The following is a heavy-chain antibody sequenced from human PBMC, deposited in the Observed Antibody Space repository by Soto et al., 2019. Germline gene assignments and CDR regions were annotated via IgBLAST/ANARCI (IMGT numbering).Heavy chain of an antibody. D-gene: IGHD6-13*01. Sequence: GGSLRLSCAASGFTFSSYSMNGVRQAPGKGLEWVSYISSSSSTIYYADSVKGRFTISRDNAKNSLYLQMNSLRDEDTAVYYCARRPRVAAAAMNWFDPWGQGTLVTVSS. CDR3: ARRPRVAAAAMNWFDP. CDR1: GFTFSSYS. V-gene: IGHV3-48*02. J-gene: IGHJ5*02. CDR2: ISSSSSTI.